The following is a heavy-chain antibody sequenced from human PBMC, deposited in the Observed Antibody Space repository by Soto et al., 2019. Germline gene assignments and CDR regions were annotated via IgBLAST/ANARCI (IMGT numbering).Heavy chain of an antibody. CDR3: ARDLSGGSYYGY. V-gene: IGHV1-18*01. Sequence: QVQLVRSGAEVKKPGASVKVSCKASGYTFTNYGISWVRQAPGQGLEWMGWISTYNDDTNYAPQLQGRVTMTTDTSTSTAYMEVRSLRSDDTALYYCARDLSGGSYYGYWSQGTLVTVSS. J-gene: IGHJ4*02. D-gene: IGHD1-26*01. CDR1: GYTFTNYG. CDR2: ISTYNDDT.